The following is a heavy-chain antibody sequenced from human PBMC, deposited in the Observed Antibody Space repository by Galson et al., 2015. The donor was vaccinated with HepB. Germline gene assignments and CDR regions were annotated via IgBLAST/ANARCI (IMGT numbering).Heavy chain of an antibody. Sequence: SLRLSCAASGFTFSSYSMNWVRQAPGKGLEWVSSISSSSTYIYYADSVKGRLTISRDNAKNSLYLQMNSLRAEDTAVYYCARDEDYYDILTGYYSTLDYWGQGTLVTVSS. J-gene: IGHJ4*02. CDR3: ARDEDYYDILTGYYSTLDY. CDR2: ISSSSTYI. D-gene: IGHD3-9*01. V-gene: IGHV3-21*01. CDR1: GFTFSSYS.